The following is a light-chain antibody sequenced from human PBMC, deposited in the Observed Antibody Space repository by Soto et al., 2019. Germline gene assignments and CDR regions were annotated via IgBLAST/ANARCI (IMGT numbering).Light chain of an antibody. CDR3: SSFTSTNTWV. J-gene: IGLJ3*02. Sequence: QSALTQPASVSGSPGQSITISCTGTSSDVGGYKYVSWYQQHPGKAPKLMIYEVSNRPSGVSNRFSGSKSGNTASLTISGLQAEDEADYYWSSFTSTNTWVFGGGTKLTVL. V-gene: IGLV2-14*01. CDR1: SSDVGGYKY. CDR2: EVS.